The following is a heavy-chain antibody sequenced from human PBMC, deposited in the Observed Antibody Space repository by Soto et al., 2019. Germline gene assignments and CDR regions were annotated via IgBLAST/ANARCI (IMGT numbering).Heavy chain of an antibody. Sequence: GGSLRLACAASGFTFSSYSMNWVRQAPGKGLEWVSYISSSSSTIYYADSVKGRFTISRDNAKNSLYLQMNSLRAEDTAVYYCASRGPSEGWFDPWGQGTLVTVS. V-gene: IGHV3-48*01. J-gene: IGHJ5*02. CDR3: ASRGPSEGWFDP. CDR1: GFTFSSYS. CDR2: ISSSSSTI. D-gene: IGHD2-15*01.